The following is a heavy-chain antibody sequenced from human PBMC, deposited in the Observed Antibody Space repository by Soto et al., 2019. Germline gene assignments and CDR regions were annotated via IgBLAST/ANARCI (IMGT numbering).Heavy chain of an antibody. CDR3: AHGSCSSADCYPNPYLDY. CDR2: IYWDDDE. D-gene: IGHD2-2*01. Sequence: QITLKESGPTLVKPTQPLTLTCTFSGFSLSTTAEGVGWMRQPPGKALEWLALIYWDDDERYSPSLKSRLTITKDTSKNQVVLTMTNVDPVDTATYYCAHGSCSSADCYPNPYLDYWGQGILVTVSS. V-gene: IGHV2-5*02. CDR1: GFSLSTTAEG. J-gene: IGHJ4*02.